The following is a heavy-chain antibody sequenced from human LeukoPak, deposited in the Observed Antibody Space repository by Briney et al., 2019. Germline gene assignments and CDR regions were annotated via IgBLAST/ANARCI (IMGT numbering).Heavy chain of an antibody. CDR2: IYWDDDK. Sequence: SGPTLMNPTQTLTLTCTFSGFSLSPSGAGVGLIRQPPGKALGWLALIYWDDDKRYSPSLKSRHTITKDTPKNQVVLTMTNMEPVDTATYYCAHRRIGGAAAGTDDYWGQGTLVTVSS. V-gene: IGHV2-5*02. CDR3: AHRRIGGAAAGTDDY. J-gene: IGHJ4*02. CDR1: GFSLSPSGAG. D-gene: IGHD6-13*01.